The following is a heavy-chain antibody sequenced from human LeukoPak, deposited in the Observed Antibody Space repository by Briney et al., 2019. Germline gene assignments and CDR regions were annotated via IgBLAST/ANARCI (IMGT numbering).Heavy chain of an antibody. CDR2: VGRGGTDT. J-gene: IGHJ4*02. D-gene: IGHD2-2*01. Sequence: PGGSLRLSCAASGLTFSSYGMMWVRQAPGQGLEWVSTVGRGGTDTYYADSVKGRFTISRDNSKNTLYLQMNTLRAEDTALYYCAQELIPGGFWGQGTLVTVSS. CDR3: AQELIPGGF. V-gene: IGHV3-23*01. CDR1: GLTFSSYG.